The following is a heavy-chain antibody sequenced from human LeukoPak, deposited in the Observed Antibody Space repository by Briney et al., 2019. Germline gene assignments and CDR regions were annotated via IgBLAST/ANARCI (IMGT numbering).Heavy chain of an antibody. V-gene: IGHV4-39*01. J-gene: IGHJ3*02. Sequence: PSETLSLTCTVAGGSISSRSHSWGWIRQPPGKGLEWIGSLYYSGSTYYTPSLKSRVTISVDTSKNQFSLKLSSVTAADTALYYCARWEESDAFDIWGQGTMVTVSS. D-gene: IGHD1-26*01. CDR2: LYYSGST. CDR1: GGSISSRSHS. CDR3: ARWEESDAFDI.